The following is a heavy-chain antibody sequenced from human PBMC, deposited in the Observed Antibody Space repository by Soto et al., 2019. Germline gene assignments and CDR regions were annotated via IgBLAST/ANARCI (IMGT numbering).Heavy chain of an antibody. D-gene: IGHD3-22*01. CDR2: INPSGGST. Sequence: GASVKASCKASGYTLTSYYMHRVRQAPGQRLEWMGIINPSGGSTSYAQKFQGRVTMTRDTSTSTVYMELSSLRSEDTAVYYCARTEYYYDSSGYSLQGYFDYWGQGTLVTVSS. J-gene: IGHJ4*02. CDR1: GYTLTSYY. V-gene: IGHV1-46*01. CDR3: ARTEYYYDSSGYSLQGYFDY.